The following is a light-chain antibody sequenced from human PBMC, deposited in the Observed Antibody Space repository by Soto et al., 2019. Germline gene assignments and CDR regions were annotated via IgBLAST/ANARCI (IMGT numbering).Light chain of an antibody. J-gene: IGKJ1*01. V-gene: IGKV1-5*03. Sequence: DIQMTPSPSTLSGSVGDRVTITCRASQTISSWLAWYQQKPGKAPKLLIYKASTLKSGVPSTFSGRGSGTEFTLTISSLQPDDFATYYCQHYNSYSEAFGQGTKVDIK. CDR3: QHYNSYSEA. CDR1: QTISSW. CDR2: KAS.